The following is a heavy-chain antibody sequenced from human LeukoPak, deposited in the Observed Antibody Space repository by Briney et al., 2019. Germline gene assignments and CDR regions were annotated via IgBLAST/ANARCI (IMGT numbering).Heavy chain of an antibody. CDR1: GFTFDDYG. J-gene: IGHJ4*02. D-gene: IGHD5-12*01. V-gene: IGHV3-20*04. Sequence: GGSLRLSCAASGFTFDDYGMSWVRQAPGKGLEWVSGINWNGGSTGYADSVKGRFTISRDNSKNTLFLQMNSLRAEDTAVYYCAKGSNRGVATIDYWGQGTLVTVSS. CDR2: INWNGGST. CDR3: AKGSNRGVATIDY.